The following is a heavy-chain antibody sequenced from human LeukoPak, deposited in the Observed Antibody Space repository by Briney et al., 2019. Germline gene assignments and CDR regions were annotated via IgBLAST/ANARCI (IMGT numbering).Heavy chain of an antibody. CDR3: ARDYRGTVTTDAFDI. CDR2: ISAYNGNT. Sequence: ASVKVSCKASGYTFTSYGISWVRQAPGQGLEWMGWISAYNGNTNYAQKLQGRVTMTTDTSTSTAYMELRSLRSDDTAVYYCARDYRGTVTTDAFDIWGQGTMGTVSS. V-gene: IGHV1-18*01. D-gene: IGHD4-17*01. J-gene: IGHJ3*02. CDR1: GYTFTSYG.